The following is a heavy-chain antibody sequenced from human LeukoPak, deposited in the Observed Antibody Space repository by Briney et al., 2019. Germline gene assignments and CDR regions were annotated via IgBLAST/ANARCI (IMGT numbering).Heavy chain of an antibody. D-gene: IGHD6-13*01. CDR1: GFTFSSYA. Sequence: HPGGSLRLSCAASGFTFSSYAMSWVRQAPGKGLGWVSAISGSGGSTYYADSVKGRFTISRDNSKNTLYLQMNSLRAEDTAVYYCAKDELVRQQLVPFDYWGQGTLVTVSS. V-gene: IGHV3-23*01. CDR2: ISGSGGST. J-gene: IGHJ4*02. CDR3: AKDELVRQQLVPFDY.